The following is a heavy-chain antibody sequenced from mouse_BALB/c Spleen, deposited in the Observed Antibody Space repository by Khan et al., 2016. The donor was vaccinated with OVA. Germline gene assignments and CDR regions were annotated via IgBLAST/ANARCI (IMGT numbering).Heavy chain of an antibody. V-gene: IGHV1-87*01. Sequence: QVQLQQSGAELARPGASVKLSCKASGYTFTRYWMLWVKQRPGQGLEWIGAIYPGDGDTRYTQKFKGKATLTADKSSSTAYMQLSSLASDDSAVYYCACHDGHYFDYWGQGTTLTVS. CDR1: GYTFTRYW. CDR2: IYPGDGDT. CDR3: ACHDGHYFDY. J-gene: IGHJ2*01. D-gene: IGHD2-3*01.